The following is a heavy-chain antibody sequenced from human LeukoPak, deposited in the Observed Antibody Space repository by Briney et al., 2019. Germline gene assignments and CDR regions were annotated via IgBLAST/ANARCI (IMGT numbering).Heavy chain of an antibody. D-gene: IGHD2-15*01. CDR2: IYYSGST. Sequence: SETLSLTCTVSGGSISSYYWSWIRQPPGKGLEWIGYIYYSGSTNYNPSLKSRVTISVDTSKNQFSLKLSSVTAADTAVYYCARDMRVCSGGSCYNYYYMDVWGKGTTVTVSS. V-gene: IGHV4-59*12. CDR3: ARDMRVCSGGSCYNYYYMDV. J-gene: IGHJ6*03. CDR1: GGSISSYY.